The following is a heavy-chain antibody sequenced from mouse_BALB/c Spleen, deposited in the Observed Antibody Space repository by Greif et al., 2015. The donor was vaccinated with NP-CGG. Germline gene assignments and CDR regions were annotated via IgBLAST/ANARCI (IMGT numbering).Heavy chain of an antibody. D-gene: IGHD2-4*01. J-gene: IGHJ4*01. Sequence: EVMLVESGPGLVKPSQSLSLTCTVTGYSITSDYAWNWIRQFPGNKLEWMGYISYSGSTSYNPSLKSRISITRDTSKNQFFLQLNSVTTEDTATYYCARASTLITTEAMDYWGQGTSVTVSS. CDR3: ARASTLITTEAMDY. CDR2: ISYSGST. V-gene: IGHV3-2*02. CDR1: GYSITSDYA.